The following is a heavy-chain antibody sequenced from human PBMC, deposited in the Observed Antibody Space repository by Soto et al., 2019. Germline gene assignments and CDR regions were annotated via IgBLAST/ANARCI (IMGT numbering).Heavy chain of an antibody. J-gene: IGHJ4*02. D-gene: IGHD3-22*01. CDR3: ARDLMPNDRGLGDLAY. CDR1: GGTFSSHG. CDR2: IMPTFGSA. V-gene: IGHV1-69*06. Sequence: QVQLLQSGTALQKPGSSVKVSCKASGGTFSSHGIAWVRQVPGQGLEWVGGIMPTFGSATYAPKFQGRVTISADKSTSTAYMELRSLRSEDTAVYYCARDLMPNDRGLGDLAYWGQGTLVTVSS.